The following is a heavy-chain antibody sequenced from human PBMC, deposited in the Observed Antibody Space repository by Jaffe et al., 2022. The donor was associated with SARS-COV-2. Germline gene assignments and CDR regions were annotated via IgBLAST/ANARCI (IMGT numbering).Heavy chain of an antibody. V-gene: IGHV4-59*01. D-gene: IGHD6-6*01. CDR1: GGSISSYY. J-gene: IGHJ4*02. Sequence: QVQLQESGPGLVKPSETLSLTCTVSGGSISSYYWSWIRQPPGKGLEWIGYIYYSGSTNYNPSLKSRVTISVDTSKNQFSLKLSSVTAADTAVYYCARASPSYFDYWGQGTLVTVSS. CDR3: ARASPSYFDY. CDR2: IYYSGST.